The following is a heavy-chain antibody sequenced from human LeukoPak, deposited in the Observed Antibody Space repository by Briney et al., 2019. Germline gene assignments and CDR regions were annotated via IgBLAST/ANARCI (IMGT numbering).Heavy chain of an antibody. CDR2: INWDGGST. CDR1: GFTFDDYG. CDR3: ARTKQQLVLDAFDI. V-gene: IGHV3-20*04. D-gene: IGHD6-13*01. J-gene: IGHJ3*02. Sequence: PGGSLRLSCAASGFTFDDYGMSWVRQAPGKGLEWVSGINWDGGSTGCADSVKGRFTISRDNAKNSLYLQMNSLRAGDTALYYCARTKQQLVLDAFDIWGQGTMVTVSS.